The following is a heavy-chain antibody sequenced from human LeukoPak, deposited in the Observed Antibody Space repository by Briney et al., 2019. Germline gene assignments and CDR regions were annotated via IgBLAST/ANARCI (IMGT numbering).Heavy chain of an antibody. CDR2: ISGSGGST. Sequence: PGGSLRLSCAASGFTFSSYAMSWVRQAPGKGLEWVSAISGSGGSTYYADSVKGRFTISRDNSKNTLYLQMNSLRAEDTAVYYCARVNSARGALDYWGQGTLVTVSS. CDR1: GFTFSSYA. V-gene: IGHV3-23*01. D-gene: IGHD3-10*01. CDR3: ARVNSARGALDY. J-gene: IGHJ4*02.